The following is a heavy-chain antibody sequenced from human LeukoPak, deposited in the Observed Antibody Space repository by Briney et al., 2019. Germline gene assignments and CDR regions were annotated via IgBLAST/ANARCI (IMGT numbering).Heavy chain of an antibody. Sequence: ASVKVSCKASGYTFTGYYMHWVRQAPGQGLEWMGWINPNSGGTNYAQKFQGRVTMTRDTSISTAYMELSRLRSDDTAVYYCEREISTRSSTSCYGYWGQGTLVTVSS. CDR3: EREISTRSSTSCYGY. CDR1: GYTFTGYY. CDR2: INPNSGGT. D-gene: IGHD2-2*01. V-gene: IGHV1-2*02. J-gene: IGHJ4*02.